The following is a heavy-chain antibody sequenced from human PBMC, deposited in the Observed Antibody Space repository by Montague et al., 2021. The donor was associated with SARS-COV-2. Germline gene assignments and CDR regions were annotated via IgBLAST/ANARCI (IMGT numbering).Heavy chain of an antibody. CDR3: ARANYYVMTSKAYAMDV. Sequence: TLSLTCTVSGGSISSGGYYWSWVRQPPGKGLDWIGYIFYRGGTYYXPSLKSRVSMSVDTSKIQFSLNLTFVTAADTAVYYCARANYYVMTSKAYAMDVWGQGTTVTVSS. J-gene: IGHJ6*02. CDR2: IFYRGGT. D-gene: IGHD3-16*01. CDR1: GGSISSGGYY. V-gene: IGHV4-31*03.